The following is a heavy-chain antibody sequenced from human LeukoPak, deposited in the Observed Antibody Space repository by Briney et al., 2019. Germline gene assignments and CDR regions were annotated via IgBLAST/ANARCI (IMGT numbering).Heavy chain of an antibody. D-gene: IGHD6-19*01. CDR2: IRSKAYGGTT. Sequence: PGGSLRLSCTASGFTFGDYAMSWVRQAPGKGLEWVGFIRSKAYGGTTEYAASVKGRFTISRDDSKSIAYLQMNSLKTEDTAVYYCTREGTAGGTAVEYYYYYYGMDVWGQGTTVTVSS. J-gene: IGHJ6*02. CDR3: TREGTAGGTAVEYYYYYYGMDV. CDR1: GFTFGDYA. V-gene: IGHV3-49*04.